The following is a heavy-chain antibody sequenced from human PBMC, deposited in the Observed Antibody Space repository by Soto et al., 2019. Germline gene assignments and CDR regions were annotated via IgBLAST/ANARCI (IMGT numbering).Heavy chain of an antibody. V-gene: IGHV4-61*08. D-gene: IGHD2-15*01. Sequence: SETRSLSCTVSGDSVSGGGYYGSWIRQPPGKGLEWIGYISFTWGTTYNPSLRSRVTIAMHTSKNQFSLKLTSAPAADTALFYCSSGGHRYQRIVWAPRTLVSVSS. CDR2: ISFTWGT. CDR3: SSGGHRYQRIV. CDR1: GDSVSGGGYY. J-gene: IGHJ1*01.